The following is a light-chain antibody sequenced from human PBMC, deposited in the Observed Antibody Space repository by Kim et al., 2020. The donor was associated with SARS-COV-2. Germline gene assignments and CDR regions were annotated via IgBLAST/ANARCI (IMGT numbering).Light chain of an antibody. J-gene: IGLJ2*01. CDR2: GKN. Sequence: SSELTQDPAVSVALGQTVRITCQGDSLRSYYASWYQQKPGQAPVLVISGKNNRPSGIPDRFSGSSSRNTASLTITGAQAEDEADYYCNARDSSGNHLVFGGGTKVTVL. V-gene: IGLV3-19*01. CDR3: NARDSSGNHLV. CDR1: SLRSYY.